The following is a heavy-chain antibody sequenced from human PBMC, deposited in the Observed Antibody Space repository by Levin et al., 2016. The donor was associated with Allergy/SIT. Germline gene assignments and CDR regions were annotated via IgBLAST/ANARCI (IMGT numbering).Heavy chain of an antibody. J-gene: IGHJ4*02. CDR3: AADINCGGDCYADY. D-gene: IGHD2-21*01. CDR1: GFTFTSSA. Sequence: SVKVSCKASGFTFTSSAVQWVRQARGQRLEWIGWIVVGSGNTNYAQKFQERVTITRDMSTSTAYMELSSLRSEDTAVYYCAADINCGGDCYADYWGQGTLVTVSS. CDR2: IVVGSGNT. V-gene: IGHV1-58*01.